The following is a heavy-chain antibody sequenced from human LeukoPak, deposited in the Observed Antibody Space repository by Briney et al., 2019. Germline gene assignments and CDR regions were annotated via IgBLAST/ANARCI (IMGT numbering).Heavy chain of an antibody. CDR1: GYTFTDYF. CDR3: ARERQQQGEDY. Sequence: ASVKVSCKASGYTFTDYFMHWVRQAPGQGLEWLGRINPNSGGTNYAQIFLGRVTMTRDTSLTTAHMELSSLRSDDTAVYYCARERQQQGEDYWGQGTLVTVSS. D-gene: IGHD3-16*01. J-gene: IGHJ4*02. V-gene: IGHV1-2*06. CDR2: INPNSGGT.